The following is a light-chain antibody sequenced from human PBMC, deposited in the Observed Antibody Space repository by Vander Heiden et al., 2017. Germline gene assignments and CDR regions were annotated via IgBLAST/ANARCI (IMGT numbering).Light chain of an antibody. CDR3: CSYAGSYTWV. CDR2: DVS. V-gene: IGLV2-11*02. CDR1: SSYVSGYND. Sequence: QSALTQPRAVSGSPGQPVTISCTGTSSYVSGYNDVSWYQQHPSKAHKLMFYDVSKRASGVPHLFSGSKSGNTASLTISGLQAEDEADYYCCSYAGSYTWVFGGGTKLTVL. J-gene: IGLJ3*02.